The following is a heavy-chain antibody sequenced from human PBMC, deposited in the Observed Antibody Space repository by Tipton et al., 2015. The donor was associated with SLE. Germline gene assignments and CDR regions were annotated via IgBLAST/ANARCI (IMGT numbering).Heavy chain of an antibody. CDR2: MYYSGNR. CDR3: ARGGLLEWSDTII. V-gene: IGHV4-39*07. J-gene: IGHJ6*02. D-gene: IGHD3-3*01. Sequence: LRLSCTVSGDSVSSNTYYWGWIRQPPEKGLEWIGSMYYSGNRYYNPSLRSRVTMSVDNSKNQFSLKLSSVTAADTAVYYCARGGLLEWSDTIIWGQGTTVTVSS. CDR1: GDSVSSNTYY.